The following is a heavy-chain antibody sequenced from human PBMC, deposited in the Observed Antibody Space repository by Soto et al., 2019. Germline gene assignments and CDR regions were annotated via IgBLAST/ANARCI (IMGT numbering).Heavy chain of an antibody. Sequence: QVQLQESGPGLVKPSQTLSLPCTVSGGSISSGGYYWSWIRQHPGKGLEWIGYIYYSGSTYYNPSLNRRVTIAVDTSKNQFSLKLSSVTAADRAVYYCAGIYSGSPGGTLRYWGQGTLVTVSS. CDR2: IYYSGST. CDR3: AGIYSGSPGGTLRY. V-gene: IGHV4-31*03. J-gene: IGHJ4*02. CDR1: GGSISSGGYY. D-gene: IGHD1-26*01.